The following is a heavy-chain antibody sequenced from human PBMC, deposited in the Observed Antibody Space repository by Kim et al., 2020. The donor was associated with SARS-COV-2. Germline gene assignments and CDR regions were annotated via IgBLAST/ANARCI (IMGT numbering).Heavy chain of an antibody. CDR3: ARAEGDYGGNGYYGMDV. CDR1: GFTFSSYA. J-gene: IGHJ6*02. V-gene: IGHV3-64*02. D-gene: IGHD4-17*01. Sequence: GGSLRLSCAASGFTFSSYAMHWVRQAPGKGLEYVSAISSNGGSTYYADSVKGRFTISRDNSKNTLYLQMGSLRAEDMAVYYCARAEGDYGGNGYYGMDVWGQGTTVTVSS. CDR2: ISSNGGST.